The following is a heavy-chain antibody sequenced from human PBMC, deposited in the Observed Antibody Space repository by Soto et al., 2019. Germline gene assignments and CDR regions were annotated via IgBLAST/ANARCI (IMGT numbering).Heavy chain of an antibody. CDR2: IYWDGDK. CDR1: GFSLSTTSVG. V-gene: IGHV2-5*04. D-gene: IGHD5-12*01. J-gene: IGHJ3*01. CDR3: VYMPPWPWMSFSV. Sequence: QIILKESGPTLVKPTQTLTLTCNFSGFSLSTTSVGVGWIRQPPGKALEWLALIYWDGDKRYSPSQKRRLTITEDISKNQVVSIMTHLFPVDTGTYYCVYMPPWPWMSFSVWGHRTMGIVSS.